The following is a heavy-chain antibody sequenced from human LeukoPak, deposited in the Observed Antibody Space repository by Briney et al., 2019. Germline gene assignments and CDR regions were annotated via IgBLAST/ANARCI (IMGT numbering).Heavy chain of an antibody. J-gene: IGHJ4*02. CDR1: GGSISSSSYY. D-gene: IGHD6-19*01. CDR3: ARLRASSGWLFDY. V-gene: IGHV4-39*07. CDR2: IYYSGST. Sequence: PSQTLSLTCTVSGGSISSSSYYWGWIRQPPGKGLEWIGSIYYSGSTYYNPSLKSRVTISVDTSKNQFSLKLSSVTAADTAVYYCARLRASSGWLFDYWGQGTLVTVSS.